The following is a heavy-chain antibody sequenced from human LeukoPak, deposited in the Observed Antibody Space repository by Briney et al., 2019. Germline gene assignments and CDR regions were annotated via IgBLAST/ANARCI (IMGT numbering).Heavy chain of an antibody. CDR2: INHSGST. CDR1: GGSFSGYY. Sequence: PSETLSLTCAVYGGSFSGYYWSWIRQPPGKGLEWIGEINHSGSTNYNPSLKSRVTISVDTSKNQFSLKLSSVTAADTAVYYCARRVYITIFGSVRGYFDYWGQGTLVTVSS. J-gene: IGHJ4*02. CDR3: ARRVYITIFGSVRGYFDY. V-gene: IGHV4-34*01. D-gene: IGHD3-3*01.